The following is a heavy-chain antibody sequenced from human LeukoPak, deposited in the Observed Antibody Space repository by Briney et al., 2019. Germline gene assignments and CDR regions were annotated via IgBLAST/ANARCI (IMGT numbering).Heavy chain of an antibody. V-gene: IGHV3-21*01. Sequence: GGSLRLSCAASGFTFTNACTNWVRQAPGKGLEWVSAISSSDTYIYYADSVKGRFTISRDNAQNSLYLQMNSLRAEDTAVYYCAKRGIAAAASFDYWGQGTLVTVSS. CDR3: AKRGIAAAASFDY. CDR2: ISSSDTYI. CDR1: GFTFTNAC. D-gene: IGHD6-13*01. J-gene: IGHJ4*02.